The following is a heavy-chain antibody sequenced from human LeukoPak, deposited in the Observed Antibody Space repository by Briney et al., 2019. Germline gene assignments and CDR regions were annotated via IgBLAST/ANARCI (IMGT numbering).Heavy chain of an antibody. V-gene: IGHV4-39*01. CDR3: ARLDLPEA. J-gene: IGHJ5*02. CDR2: IYYSGST. D-gene: IGHD1-14*01. Sequence: SETLSLTCTVSGGSISSSSYYWGWIRQPPEKGLEWIGSIYYSGSTYYNPSLKSRVTISVDASKNQFSLKLSFMTAADTAVYYCARLDLPEAWGQGTLVTVSS. CDR1: GGSISSSSYY.